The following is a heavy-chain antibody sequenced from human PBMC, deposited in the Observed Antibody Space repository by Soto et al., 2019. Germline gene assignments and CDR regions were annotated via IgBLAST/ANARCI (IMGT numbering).Heavy chain of an antibody. J-gene: IGHJ4*02. V-gene: IGHV3-7*03. CDR1: GFSLIPYW. CDR2: IKQDGSER. CDR3: ARGGVHYYDNSFDY. D-gene: IGHD3-22*01. Sequence: EVKLVESGGGLVQPGGSLRLSCAASGFSLIPYWMSWVRQAPGKGLEWVASIKQDGSERKYVNSVKGRFTISRDNAKNSVYLEMNSLRPEDTAVYYCARGGVHYYDNSFDYWGQGTLVNVSS.